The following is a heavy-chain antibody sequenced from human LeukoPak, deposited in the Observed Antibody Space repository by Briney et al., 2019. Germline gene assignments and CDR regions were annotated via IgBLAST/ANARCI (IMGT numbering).Heavy chain of an antibody. CDR2: IYPGDSDT. V-gene: IGHV5-51*01. J-gene: IGHJ4*02. CDR1: GFSFTYYW. D-gene: IGHD6-13*01. CDR3: ARQDGSSWYYFDY. Sequence: GESLKISRKGSGFSFTYYWIAWVRQMPGRGLEWMGIIYPGDSDTRYSPSFKGQVTISADKSISTAYLQWSSLKASDTAMYYCARQDGSSWYYFDYWGQGTLVTVSS.